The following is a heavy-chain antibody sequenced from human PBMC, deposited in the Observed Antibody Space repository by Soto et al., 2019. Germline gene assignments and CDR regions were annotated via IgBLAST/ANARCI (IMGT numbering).Heavy chain of an antibody. J-gene: IGHJ3*01. Sequence: ASVKVSCKASGYTFSKYYMHWVRQAPGQGLEWMGWINPNSGGTNIAQKFQGRVTMTRDTSISTAYTDLSRLISDDTAVYYCAKNLLVTMPDGFDVWGQGTMVTVSS. CDR1: GYTFSKYY. CDR3: AKNLLVTMPDGFDV. D-gene: IGHD3-10*01. CDR2: INPNSGGT. V-gene: IGHV1-2*02.